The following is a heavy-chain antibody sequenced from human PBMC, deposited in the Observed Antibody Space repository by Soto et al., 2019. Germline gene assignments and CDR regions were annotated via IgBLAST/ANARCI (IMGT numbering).Heavy chain of an antibody. Sequence: ASVKVSCKASGYTFPNYGISWVRQAPGQGLEWMGWISGYNGNTYYVQKLLGRVTMTTDTSTTTAYMELRSLRSDDTAVYYCATDTVPGGQTEIYYGLDVWGQGTTVTVSS. CDR2: ISGYNGNT. CDR3: ATDTVPGGQTEIYYGLDV. V-gene: IGHV1-18*01. CDR1: GYTFPNYG. J-gene: IGHJ6*02. D-gene: IGHD3-16*01.